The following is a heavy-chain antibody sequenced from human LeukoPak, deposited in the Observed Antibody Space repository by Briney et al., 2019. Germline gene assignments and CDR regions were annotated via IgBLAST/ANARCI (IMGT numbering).Heavy chain of an antibody. Sequence: SQTLSLTCAISGDSVSSNSAAWNWIRQSPSRGLEWLGRTYYRSKWYNDYAVSVKSRITINPDTSKNQFSLQLYSVTPEDTAVYYCARVIAVAGTEAFDIWGQGTMVTVSS. D-gene: IGHD6-19*01. CDR1: GDSVSSNSAA. CDR2: TYYRSKWYN. J-gene: IGHJ3*02. CDR3: ARVIAVAGTEAFDI. V-gene: IGHV6-1*01.